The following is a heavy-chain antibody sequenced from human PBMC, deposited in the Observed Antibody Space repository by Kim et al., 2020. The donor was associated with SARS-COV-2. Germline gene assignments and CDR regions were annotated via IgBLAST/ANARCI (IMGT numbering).Heavy chain of an antibody. J-gene: IGHJ6*02. CDR2: ISGSGGST. Sequence: GGSLRLSCAASGFTFSSYAMSWVRQAPGKGLEWVSAISGSGGSTYYADSVKGRFTISRDNSKNTLYLQMNSLRAEDTAVYYCAKGGLERYYYYGMDVWGQGTTVTVSS. CDR1: GFTFSSYA. V-gene: IGHV3-23*01. CDR3: AKGGLERYYYYGMDV. D-gene: IGHD6-19*01.